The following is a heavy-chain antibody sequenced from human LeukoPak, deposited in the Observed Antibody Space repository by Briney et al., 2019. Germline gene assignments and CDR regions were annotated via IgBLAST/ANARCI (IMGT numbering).Heavy chain of an antibody. Sequence: PSETLSLTCTVSGGSITTYYWSWIRQPAGKGLEWIGHIYTRGSTNYNPSLKSRVTMSVDTSKNQFSLKLSSVTAADTAVYYCAGEGHYYDSTGYYYGGEDYWGQGTLVTVSS. V-gene: IGHV4-4*07. CDR2: IYTRGST. D-gene: IGHD3-22*01. J-gene: IGHJ4*02. CDR1: GGSITTYY. CDR3: AGEGHYYDSTGYYYGGEDY.